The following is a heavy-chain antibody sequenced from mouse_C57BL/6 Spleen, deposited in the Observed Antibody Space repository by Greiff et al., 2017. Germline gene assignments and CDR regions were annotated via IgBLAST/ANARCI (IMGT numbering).Heavy chain of an antibody. V-gene: IGHV1-82*01. CDR1: GYAFSSSW. Sequence: QVQLKESGPELVKPGASVKISCKASGYAFSSSWMNWVKQRPGKGLEWIGRIYPGDGDTNYNGKFKGKATLTADKSSSTAYMQLSSLTSEDSAVYFCARGDSSGYPDGFDYWGQGTTLTVSS. J-gene: IGHJ2*01. CDR2: IYPGDGDT. D-gene: IGHD3-2*02. CDR3: ARGDSSGYPDGFDY.